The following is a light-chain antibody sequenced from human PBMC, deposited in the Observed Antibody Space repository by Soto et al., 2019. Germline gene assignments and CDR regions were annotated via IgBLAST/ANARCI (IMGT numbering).Light chain of an antibody. CDR2: KAS. Sequence: GSLGDRVTITCRASQTISSWLAWYQQKPGKAPKLLIYKASTLKSGVPSRFSGSGSGTEFTLTISSLQPDDFATYYCQHYNSYSEAFGQGTKVDIK. J-gene: IGKJ1*01. CDR1: QTISSW. CDR3: QHYNSYSEA. V-gene: IGKV1-5*03.